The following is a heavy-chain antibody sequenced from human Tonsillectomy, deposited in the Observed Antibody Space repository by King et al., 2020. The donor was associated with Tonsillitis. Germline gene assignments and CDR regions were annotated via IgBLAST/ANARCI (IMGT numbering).Heavy chain of an antibody. D-gene: IGHD3-22*01. CDR1: GFTFSDYY. CDR3: ARERITMIVVVNDAFDI. J-gene: IGHJ3*02. V-gene: IGHV3-11*01. Sequence: VQLVESGGGLVKPGGSLRLSCAASGFTFSDYYMSWIRQAPGKGLEWVSYISSSGSTIYYADFVKGRFTSPRDNAKNSLYLQMNSLRAEDTAVYYCARERITMIVVVNDAFDIWGQGTMVTVSS. CDR2: ISSSGSTI.